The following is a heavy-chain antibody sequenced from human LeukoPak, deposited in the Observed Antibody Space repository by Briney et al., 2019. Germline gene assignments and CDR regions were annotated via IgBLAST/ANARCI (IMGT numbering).Heavy chain of an antibody. J-gene: IGHJ4*02. CDR2: ISGSGGST. D-gene: IGHD3-22*01. CDR3: AKSYYDSSGYSFDY. CDR1: GFTFSSYA. Sequence: GGSLRLSCAASGFTFSSYAMSWVRQAPGKGLEWVSAISGSGGSTNYADSVKGRFTISRDNSKNTLYLQMNSLRAEDTAVYYCAKSYYDSSGYSFDYWGQGTLVTVSS. V-gene: IGHV3-23*01.